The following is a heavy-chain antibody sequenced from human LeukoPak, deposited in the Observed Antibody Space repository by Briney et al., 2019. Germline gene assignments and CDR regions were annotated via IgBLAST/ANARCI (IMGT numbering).Heavy chain of an antibody. D-gene: IGHD3-10*01. Sequence: GSLRLSCAASGFTFSSYSMNWVRQAPGKGLAWVSSINSSRSYIYYADSVKGRFTISRDNAKNSLYLQMNSLRAEDTAVYYCARDQKGGDRTMDYSYWYFDLWGRGTLVTVSS. CDR2: INSSRSYI. V-gene: IGHV3-21*01. J-gene: IGHJ2*01. CDR3: ARDQKGGDRTMDYSYWYFDL. CDR1: GFTFSSYS.